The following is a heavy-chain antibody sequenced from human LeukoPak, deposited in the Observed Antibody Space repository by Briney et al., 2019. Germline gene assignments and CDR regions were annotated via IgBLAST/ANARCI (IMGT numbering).Heavy chain of an antibody. J-gene: IGHJ6*02. CDR3: AKGRGSSWYWGYYGMDV. CDR1: GFTFSSYG. CDR2: ISYDGSNK. D-gene: IGHD6-13*01. Sequence: PGRSLRLSCAASGFTFSSYGMHWVRQAPGKGLEWVAVISYDGSNKYYADSVKGRFTISRDNSKNTLYLQMNSLRAEDRAVYYCAKGRGSSWYWGYYGMDVWGQGTTVTVSS. V-gene: IGHV3-30*18.